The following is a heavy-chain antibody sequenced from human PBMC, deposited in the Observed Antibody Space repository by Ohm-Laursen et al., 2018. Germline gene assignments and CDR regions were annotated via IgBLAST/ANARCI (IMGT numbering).Heavy chain of an antibody. D-gene: IGHD1-1*01. J-gene: IGHJ3*01. CDR1: GFSLTTSGVA. V-gene: IGHV2-5*02. Sequence: PTQTLTLTYTLSGFSLTTSGVAVGWIRQPPGKALEWLGIIYWDDDRRYKPSLKSRLTITKDTSKNQVVLTMTNMDPVDTATYYCAHPQQNDAFHFWGQGTMVTVSS. CDR3: AHPQQNDAFHF. CDR2: IYWDDDR.